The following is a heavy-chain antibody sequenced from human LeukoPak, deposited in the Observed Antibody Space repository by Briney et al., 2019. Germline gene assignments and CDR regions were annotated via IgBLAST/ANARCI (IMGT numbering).Heavy chain of an antibody. D-gene: IGHD2-15*01. V-gene: IGHV3-15*01. CDR1: GFTFSNAW. CDR2: IKSKTDGGTT. CDR3: TTEARANLGYCSGGSCQFDY. Sequence: GGSLRLSCAASGFTFSNAWMNWVRQAPGKGLEWVCRIKSKTDGGTTDYAAPVKGRFTISTDDSKNTLYLQMNSLKTEDTAVYYSTTEARANLGYCSGGSCQFDYWGQGTLVTVSS. J-gene: IGHJ4*02.